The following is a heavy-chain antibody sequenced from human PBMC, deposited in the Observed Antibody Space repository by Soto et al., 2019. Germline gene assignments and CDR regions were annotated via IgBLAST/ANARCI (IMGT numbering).Heavy chain of an antibody. V-gene: IGHV4-39*01. CDR2: IFYSGST. Sequence: QLQLQESGPGLVKPSETLSLTCSVSGGSISSSSQYWDWIRQPPGKGLEWIGSIFYSGSTYYNPSLTSRVTIAVDTSKNECSPKLSSVTAADTAVYYCARHRRYGDYPYYFYYKDVWGKGTTVTVSS. CDR3: ARHRRYGDYPYYFYYKDV. D-gene: IGHD4-17*01. J-gene: IGHJ6*03. CDR1: GGSISSSSQY.